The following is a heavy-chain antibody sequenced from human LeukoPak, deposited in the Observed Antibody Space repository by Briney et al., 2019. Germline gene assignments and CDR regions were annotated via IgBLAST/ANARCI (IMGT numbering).Heavy chain of an antibody. CDR2: ISYDGSNK. D-gene: IGHD3-3*01. J-gene: IGHJ4*02. Sequence: PGRSLRLSCAASGFTFSSYAMHWVRQAPGKGLEWVAVISYDGSNKYYADSVKGRFTISRDNSKNTLYLQMNSLRADDTAVYYCARFGVLRFLEWLHKSDSGFDYWGQGTLVTVSS. V-gene: IGHV3-30-3*01. CDR1: GFTFSSYA. CDR3: ARFGVLRFLEWLHKSDSGFDY.